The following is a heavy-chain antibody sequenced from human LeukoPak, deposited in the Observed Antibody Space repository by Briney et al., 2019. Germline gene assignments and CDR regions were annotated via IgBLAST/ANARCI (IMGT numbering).Heavy chain of an antibody. CDR3: ARDRELYGMDV. CDR1: GFTFSSYG. CDR2: IWYDGSNK. J-gene: IGHJ6*02. V-gene: IGHV3-33*01. Sequence: GGSLRLSCAASGFTFSSYGMHWVRQAPGKGLEWVAVIWYDGSNKYYADSVKGRFTISRDNSKNTLYLQMNSLRAEDTVVYYCARDRELYGMDVWGQGTTVTVSS. D-gene: IGHD1-7*01.